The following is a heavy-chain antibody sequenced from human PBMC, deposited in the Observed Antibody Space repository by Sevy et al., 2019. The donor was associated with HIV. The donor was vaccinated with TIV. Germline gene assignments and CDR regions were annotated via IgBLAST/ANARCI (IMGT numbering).Heavy chain of an antibody. CDR3: ARGYCSSTSCYTLGWFDP. V-gene: IGHV1-69*04. Sequence: ASVKVPCKASGGTFSSYAISWVRQAPGQGLEWMGRIIPMLGIANSAQKFQGRVTITADKSTSTVYMELSSLRSEDTAVYYCARGYCSSTSCYTLGWFDPWGQGTLVTVSS. D-gene: IGHD2-2*02. CDR2: IIPMLGIA. J-gene: IGHJ5*02. CDR1: GGTFSSYA.